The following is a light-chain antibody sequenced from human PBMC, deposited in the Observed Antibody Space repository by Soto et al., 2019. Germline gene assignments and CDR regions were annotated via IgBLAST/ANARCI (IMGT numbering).Light chain of an antibody. CDR2: EVI. Sequence: QSALTQPASVSGSPGQSITISCTGTSSDVGNYNYVSWYQQHPGKAPKLIIFEVINRPSGVSDRFSGSKSGNTASLTISGLQAEDEADYYCSSYTSSITRVFGTGTKLTVL. CDR3: SSYTSSITRV. J-gene: IGLJ1*01. CDR1: SSDVGNYNY. V-gene: IGLV2-14*01.